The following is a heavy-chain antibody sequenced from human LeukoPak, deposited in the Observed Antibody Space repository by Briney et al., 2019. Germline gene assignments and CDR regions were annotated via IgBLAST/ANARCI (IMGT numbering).Heavy chain of an antibody. J-gene: IGHJ3*02. V-gene: IGHV3-74*01. CDR2: INSDGSST. Sequence: PGGSLRLSCAASGFTFSSYWMHWVRQAPGKGLVWVSRINSDGSSTSYADSVKGRFTISGDNAKNTLYLQMNSLRAEDTAVYYCARDLRRYYDRSGYYDAFDIWGQGTMVTVSS. CDR3: ARDLRRYYDRSGYYDAFDI. D-gene: IGHD3-22*01. CDR1: GFTFSSYW.